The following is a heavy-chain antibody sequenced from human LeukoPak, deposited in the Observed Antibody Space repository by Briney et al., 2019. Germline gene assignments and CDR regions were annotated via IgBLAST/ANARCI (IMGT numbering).Heavy chain of an antibody. J-gene: IGHJ4*02. CDR1: GFTFSSYW. Sequence: GGSLRLSCAASGFTFSSYWMSWARQAPGKELEWVANIKQDGSEKYYVDSVKGRFTISRDNAKNSLYLQMNSLRAEDTAVYYCASCTPYFLNYWGQGTLVTVSS. D-gene: IGHD2/OR15-2a*01. V-gene: IGHV3-7*01. CDR2: IKQDGSEK. CDR3: ASCTPYFLNY.